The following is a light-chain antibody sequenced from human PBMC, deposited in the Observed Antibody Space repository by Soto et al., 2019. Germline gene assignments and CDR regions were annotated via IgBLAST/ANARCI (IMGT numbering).Light chain of an antibody. V-gene: IGKV1-12*01. CDR2: PAS. J-gene: IGKJ1*01. CDR1: QPISSW. CDR3: QQGYNFPRA. Sequence: DIQMTQSPSSISASVVDIVTITCRASQPISSWLAWYQQVPGQAPYLLIYPASTLQSGVPSRFSGSGSGTDFTLTINSLQPEDFATYYCQQGYNFPRAFGQGTKVDIK.